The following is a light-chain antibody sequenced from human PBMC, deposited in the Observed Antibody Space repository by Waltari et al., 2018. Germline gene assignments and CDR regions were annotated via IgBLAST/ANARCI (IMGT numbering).Light chain of an antibody. CDR3: SSYAGSNNIL. Sequence: QSALTQPPSASGSPGQSVTISCTGTSSDIGGYNFVSWYQHHPGRAPKLLIYDVSERPSGVPDRFSGSKSGNTASLTVSGLQAEDEGDYYCSSYAGSNNILFGGGTKVTVL. CDR1: SSDIGGYNF. CDR2: DVS. V-gene: IGLV2-8*01. J-gene: IGLJ2*01.